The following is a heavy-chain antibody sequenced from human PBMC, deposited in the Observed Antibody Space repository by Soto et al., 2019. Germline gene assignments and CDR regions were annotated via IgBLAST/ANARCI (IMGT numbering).Heavy chain of an antibody. D-gene: IGHD2-2*01. CDR1: GITCSSYA. CDR2: ISFDGSNK. V-gene: IGHV3-30-3*01. J-gene: IGHJ4*02. CDR3: ARGPSSLTRFQY. Sequence: WGSLTLSCAASGITCSSYAMKWIRNYPGKGLEWVTVISFDGSNKYYAASVKGRFTISRDNSKNTQYLQMNSLIADDTAVYFCARGPSSLTRFQYSGPGTLVPVST.